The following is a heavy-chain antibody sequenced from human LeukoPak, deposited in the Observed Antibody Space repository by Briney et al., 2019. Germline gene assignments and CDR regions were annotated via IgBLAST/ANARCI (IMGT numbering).Heavy chain of an antibody. D-gene: IGHD3-10*01. Sequence: GGSLRLSCAASGFTVSGNYMSWVRQAPGKGLEWVSVIYTGGSIYYADSVKGRFTISRDNSKNMLYLQMNSLRVEDTAVYHCARGATYGSGKFFDYWGQGTLVTVSS. CDR2: IYTGGSI. V-gene: IGHV3-53*01. J-gene: IGHJ4*02. CDR3: ARGATYGSGKFFDY. CDR1: GFTVSGNY.